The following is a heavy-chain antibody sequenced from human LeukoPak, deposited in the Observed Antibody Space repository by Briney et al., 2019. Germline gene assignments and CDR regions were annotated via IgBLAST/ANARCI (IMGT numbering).Heavy chain of an antibody. CDR1: GYSFTSYW. CDR3: AIHDILTGYYPWWFDP. V-gene: IGHV5-10-1*01. D-gene: IGHD3-9*01. Sequence: GESLRISCQGSGYSFTSYWISWVRQMPGKGLEWMGRIDPSDSYTNYSPSFQGHVPISADKSISTAYLQWSGLKASDTAMYYCAIHDILTGYYPWWFDPWGQGTLVTVSS. J-gene: IGHJ5*02. CDR2: IDPSDSYT.